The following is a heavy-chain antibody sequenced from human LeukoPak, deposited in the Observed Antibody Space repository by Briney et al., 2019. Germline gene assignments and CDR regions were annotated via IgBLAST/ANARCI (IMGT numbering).Heavy chain of an antibody. Sequence: SETLSLTCTVSGASLSNYYWSWIRQPPGKGLEWIGYIYYTGITKYNPSLTGRVTMSVDTSKKQFSLKLSSVTAADTAVYYCARDRAPYDFLSGYSFDPLGQGTLGTVSS. D-gene: IGHD3-3*01. J-gene: IGHJ5*02. V-gene: IGHV4-59*01. CDR3: ARDRAPYDFLSGYSFDP. CDR2: IYYTGIT. CDR1: GASLSNYY.